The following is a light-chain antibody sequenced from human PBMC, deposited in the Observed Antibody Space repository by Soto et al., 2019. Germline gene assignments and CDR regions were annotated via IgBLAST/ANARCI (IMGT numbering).Light chain of an antibody. CDR2: EVI. CDR1: SSDVGGYNY. V-gene: IGLV2-14*01. Sequence: QSALTQPASVSGSPGQSITISCTGTSSDVGGYNYVSWYQQHPGKAPKLIIYEVIKRPSGVSHRFSGSKSGNTASLTISGLQAEDEADSYCTSYTNSIALYVVFGGGTKLTVL. J-gene: IGLJ2*01. CDR3: TSYTNSIALYVV.